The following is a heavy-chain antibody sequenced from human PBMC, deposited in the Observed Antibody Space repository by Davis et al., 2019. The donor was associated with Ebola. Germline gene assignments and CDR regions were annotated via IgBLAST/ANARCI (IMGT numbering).Heavy chain of an antibody. Sequence: SETLSLTCTVSGCSISSSSYYWGRSRQPPGKGLEWLGSIYYSGSTYYNPSLKSRVTISVHTSKNQFSLKLNSVTPEDTAVNYCARHIVAGWTNWFDPWGQGTLVTVSS. J-gene: IGHJ5*02. D-gene: IGHD2-21*01. CDR1: GCSISSSSYY. V-gene: IGHV4-39*01. CDR2: IYYSGST. CDR3: ARHIVAGWTNWFDP.